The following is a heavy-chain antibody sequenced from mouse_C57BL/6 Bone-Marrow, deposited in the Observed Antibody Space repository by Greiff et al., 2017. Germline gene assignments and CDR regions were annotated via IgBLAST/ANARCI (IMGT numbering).Heavy chain of an antibody. D-gene: IGHD2-2*01. CDR1: GYTFTSYD. CDR2: IYPRAGST. CDR3: ARHGYYFDD. V-gene: IGHV1-85*01. Sequence: QVHVKQSGPELVKPGASVKLSCKASGYTFTSYDINWVKQRPGQGLAWIGWIYPRAGSTKSNEKFKGKATLTVATSSSTAYMELHSLPSEDSAVYFCARHGYYFDDWGQGTTLTVSS. J-gene: IGHJ2*01.